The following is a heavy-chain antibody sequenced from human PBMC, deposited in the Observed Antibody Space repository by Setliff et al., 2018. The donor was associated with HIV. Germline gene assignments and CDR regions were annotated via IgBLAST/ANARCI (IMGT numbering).Heavy chain of an antibody. D-gene: IGHD5-18*01. CDR2: INHSGDT. V-gene: IGHV4-34*01. Sequence: SETLSLTCAVYGGSFSAYYWSWIRQTPGKGLEWIGEINHSGDTNYNPSPKSRVTMSVDTSKNQFSLKLSSVTAADTAVFYCARGGYSYGFGRHRAYFQYWGQGTQVTVPS. CDR1: GGSFSAYY. CDR3: ARGGYSYGFGRHRAYFQY. J-gene: IGHJ1*01.